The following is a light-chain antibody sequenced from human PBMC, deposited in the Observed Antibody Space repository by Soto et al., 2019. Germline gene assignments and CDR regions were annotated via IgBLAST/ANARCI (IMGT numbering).Light chain of an antibody. Sequence: EIVMTQSPATLSVSPGERATLSCRASQSVSSNVAWYQQKPGQAPRLLIYGAATRATGIPARFSGSGSGTEFTLTISSLQSEDLAVDYCQQYNNWPPITFGQGTRLEIK. CDR1: QSVSSN. CDR3: QQYNNWPPIT. CDR2: GAA. J-gene: IGKJ5*01. V-gene: IGKV3-15*01.